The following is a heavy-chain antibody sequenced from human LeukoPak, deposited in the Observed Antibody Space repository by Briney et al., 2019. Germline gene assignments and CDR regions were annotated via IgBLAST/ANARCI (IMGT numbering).Heavy chain of an antibody. Sequence: GESLKISCKGSGYSFTSYWIGWVRQMPGKGLEWMGIIYPGDSDTRYSPSFQGQVTISADKSISTAYLQWSSLKASDTAMYYCARQLLWFGELSAPFDYWGQGTLVTVSS. CDR1: GYSFTSYW. CDR2: IYPGDSDT. V-gene: IGHV5-51*01. J-gene: IGHJ4*02. D-gene: IGHD3-10*01. CDR3: ARQLLWFGELSAPFDY.